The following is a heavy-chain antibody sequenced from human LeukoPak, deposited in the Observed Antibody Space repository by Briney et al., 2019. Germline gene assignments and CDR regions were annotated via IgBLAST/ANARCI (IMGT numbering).Heavy chain of an antibody. CDR2: INPNSGGT. Sequence: ASVKVSCKASGYTFTGYYIHWMRQAPGRGLEWMGWINPNSGGTNDAQKFQGRVTMTTDTSISTAYMELSRLRSDDTALYYCARGGWSGYSYGSEPEKYFDYWGQGTLVTVSS. J-gene: IGHJ4*02. CDR1: GYTFTGYY. CDR3: ARGGWSGYSYGSEPEKYFDY. D-gene: IGHD5-18*01. V-gene: IGHV1-2*02.